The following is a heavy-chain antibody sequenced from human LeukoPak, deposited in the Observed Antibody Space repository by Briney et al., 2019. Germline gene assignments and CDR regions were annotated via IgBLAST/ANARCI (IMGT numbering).Heavy chain of an antibody. CDR1: GFTLSSYG. J-gene: IGHJ4*02. D-gene: IGHD3-9*01. CDR2: ISYDGSNK. Sequence: GGSLRLSCAASGFTLSSYGMHWVRQAPRKGLEWVAVISYDGSNKYYADSVKGRFTISRDNSKNTLYLQMNSLRAEDTGVYYCAKDQNDILTGDSGAFGYWGQGTLVTVSS. V-gene: IGHV3-30*18. CDR3: AKDQNDILTGDSGAFGY.